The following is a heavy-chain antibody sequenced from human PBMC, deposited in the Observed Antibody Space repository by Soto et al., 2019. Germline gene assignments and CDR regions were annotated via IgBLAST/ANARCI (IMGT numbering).Heavy chain of an antibody. D-gene: IGHD3-16*01. Sequence: QVQLVESGGGVVQPGRSLRLSCATSGFIFSSYGIHWLRQAPGKGLEWLAIISHDGNKKYYADSVKGRFTISRDNSKNTVYLQMDSLRVDDTAVYYCARDGGDFDYWGQGTLVTVSS. CDR1: GFIFSSYG. CDR3: ARDGGDFDY. J-gene: IGHJ4*02. CDR2: ISHDGNKK. V-gene: IGHV3-33*05.